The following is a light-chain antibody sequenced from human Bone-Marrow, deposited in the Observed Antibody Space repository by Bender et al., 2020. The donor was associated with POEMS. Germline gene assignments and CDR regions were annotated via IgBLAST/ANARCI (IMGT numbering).Light chain of an antibody. CDR1: SSDVGGFNL. Sequence: QSALTQPASVSGSPGQSITISCTGTSSDVGGFNLVSWYQHHPGKAPKLIIYEGSKRPSGVPDRFSGSKSGNTASLTVSGLQSEDEAHYFCSSYAGRHGVVFGGGTKLTVL. CDR2: EGS. CDR3: SSYAGRHGVV. J-gene: IGLJ2*01. V-gene: IGLV2-14*02.